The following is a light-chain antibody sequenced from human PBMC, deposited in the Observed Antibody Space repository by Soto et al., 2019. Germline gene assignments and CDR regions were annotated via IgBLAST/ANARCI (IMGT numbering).Light chain of an antibody. CDR2: LGS. CDR1: QILLHSNGYNY. CDR3: MQALQSWT. J-gene: IGKJ1*01. Sequence: DIVITQSPLSLPVTPVEAASISCRSSQILLHSNGYNYLDWYLQKPGQSPQLLIYLGSNRASGVPDRFSGSGSGTDFTLKISRVEADDIGVYYCMQALQSWTFGQGTKVDIK. V-gene: IGKV2-28*01.